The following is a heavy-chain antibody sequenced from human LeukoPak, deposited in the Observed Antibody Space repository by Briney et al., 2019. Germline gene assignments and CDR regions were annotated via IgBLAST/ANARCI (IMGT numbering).Heavy chain of an antibody. CDR3: ASQWLTGRVMTA. J-gene: IGHJ5*02. V-gene: IGHV4-34*01. Sequence: PSETLSLTCAVYGGSFSGYYWSWIRQPPGKGLEWIGEINHSGSTNYNPSLKSRVTISVDTSKNQFSLKLSSVTAAVTAVYYCASQWLTGRVMTAWGQGTLVTVSS. CDR1: GGSFSGYY. CDR2: INHSGST. D-gene: IGHD3-9*01.